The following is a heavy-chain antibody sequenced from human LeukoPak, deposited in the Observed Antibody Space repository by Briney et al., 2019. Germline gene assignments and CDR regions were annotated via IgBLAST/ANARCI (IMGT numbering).Heavy chain of an antibody. Sequence: GASVKVSCKASGYTFTSYAMRWVRQAPGQRLEWMGWINAGNGNTKYSQKFQGRVTITRDTSASTAYMELSSLRSEDTAVYYCARETSGSYYPYFDYWGQGTLVTVSS. J-gene: IGHJ4*02. CDR2: INAGNGNT. V-gene: IGHV1-3*01. CDR1: GYTFTSYA. CDR3: ARETSGSYYPYFDY. D-gene: IGHD1-26*01.